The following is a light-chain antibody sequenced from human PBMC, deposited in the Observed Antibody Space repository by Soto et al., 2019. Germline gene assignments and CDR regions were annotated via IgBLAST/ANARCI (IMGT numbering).Light chain of an antibody. V-gene: IGKV3-20*01. CDR2: GAS. Sequence: EVVLRQSPGSLSLSPGESATLSCRASQSVKTTYIAWYRQRPGQAPRLLIYGASNRATGIPDRFRGSGSGTDFTLTISRLEPEDSAVYYCQQYGNTPWTFGQGTRVEIK. CDR1: QSVKTTY. CDR3: QQYGNTPWT. J-gene: IGKJ1*01.